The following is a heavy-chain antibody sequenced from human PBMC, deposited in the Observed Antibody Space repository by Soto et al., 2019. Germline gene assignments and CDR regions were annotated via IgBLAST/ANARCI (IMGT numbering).Heavy chain of an antibody. V-gene: IGHV3-30*18. D-gene: IGHD4-17*01. CDR3: VKDLLHNTVTTCGS. CDR2: ISSDGNNK. Sequence: QVQLVESGGGVVQPGRSLRLSCAASGFTFDSYGMHWVRQAPGKGLEWVAVISSDGNNKYYEDSVKGRFSIYRDNCNNIRYLQMINLRVEDTAVYYCVKDLLHNTVTTCGSWGQGPLVTVSS. J-gene: IGHJ5*02. CDR1: GFTFDSYG.